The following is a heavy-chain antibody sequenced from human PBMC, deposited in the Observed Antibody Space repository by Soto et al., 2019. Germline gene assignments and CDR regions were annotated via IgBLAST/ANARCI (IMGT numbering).Heavy chain of an antibody. CDR3: ARDLGIAARSYYGMDV. V-gene: IGHV4-38-2*02. J-gene: IGHJ6*02. Sequence: SETLSRTWAVSGYSISSGYYWGLIRQPPGKGLEWIGSIYHSGSTYYNPSLKSRVTISVDTSKNQFSLKLSSVTAADTAVYYCARDLGIAARSYYGMDVWGQGTTVTVSS. CDR2: IYHSGST. D-gene: IGHD6-6*01. CDR1: GYSISSGYY.